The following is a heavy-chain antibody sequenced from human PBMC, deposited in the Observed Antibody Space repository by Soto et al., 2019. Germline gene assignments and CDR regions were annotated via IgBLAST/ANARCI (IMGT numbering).Heavy chain of an antibody. CDR3: ARESVAVTTRGNWFDP. CDR1: GGSISSSSYY. V-gene: IGHV4-39*07. J-gene: IGHJ5*02. CDR2: IYYSGST. Sequence: KTSETLSLTCTVSGGSISSSSYYWGWIRQPPGKGLEWIGSIYYSGSTYYNPSLRSRVTISVDTSKNQFSLKLSSVTAADTAVYYCARESVAVTTRGNWFDPWGQGTLVTVSS. D-gene: IGHD2-21*02.